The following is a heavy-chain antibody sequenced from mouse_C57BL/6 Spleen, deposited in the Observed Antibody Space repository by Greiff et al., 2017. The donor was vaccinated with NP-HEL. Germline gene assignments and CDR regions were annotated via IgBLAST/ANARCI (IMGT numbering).Heavy chain of an antibody. Sequence: VKVVESGPGLVQPSQSLSITCTVSGFSLTSYGVHWVRQSPGKGLEWLGVIWSGGSTDYNAAFISRLSISKDNSKSQVFFKMNSLQADDTAIYYCAREGYYGSHWYFDVWGTGTTVTVSS. J-gene: IGHJ1*03. CDR1: GFSLTSYG. V-gene: IGHV2-2*01. CDR3: AREGYYGSHWYFDV. D-gene: IGHD1-1*01. CDR2: IWSGGST.